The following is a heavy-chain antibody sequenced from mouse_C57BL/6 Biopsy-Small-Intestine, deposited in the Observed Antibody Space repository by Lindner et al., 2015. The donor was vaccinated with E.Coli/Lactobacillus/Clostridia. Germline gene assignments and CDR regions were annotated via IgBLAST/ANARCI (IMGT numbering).Heavy chain of an antibody. CDR2: ISPKNGDT. CDR3: TRDPHRSGWYAHFDY. Sequence: SVKVSCKASGYTFDIYDMTWVRQAPGQGLEWMGWISPKNGDTKYAQKFQGRVTMTTDTSTSTAYMELRSLTSDDTAVYYCTRDPHRSGWYAHFDYWGQGTLVTVSS. J-gene: IGHJ4*01. CDR1: GYTFDIYD. V-gene: IGHV14-4*02. D-gene: IGHD1-3*01.